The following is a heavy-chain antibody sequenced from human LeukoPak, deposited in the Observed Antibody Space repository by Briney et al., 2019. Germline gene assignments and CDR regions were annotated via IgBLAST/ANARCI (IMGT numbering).Heavy chain of an antibody. CDR3: ARAKSSSWYSPDY. V-gene: IGHV3-11*04. J-gene: IGHJ4*02. Sequence: PGGSLRLSCAASGFTFSDYYLSWIRQAPGKGLEWVSYISSSGSTIYYADSVKGRSTISRDNAKNSLYLQMNSLRAEDTAVYYCARAKSSSWYSPDYWGQGTLVTVSS. CDR1: GFTFSDYY. D-gene: IGHD6-13*01. CDR2: ISSSGSTI.